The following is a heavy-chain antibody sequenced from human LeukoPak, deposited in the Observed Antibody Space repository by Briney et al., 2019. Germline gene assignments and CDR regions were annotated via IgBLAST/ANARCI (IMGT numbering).Heavy chain of an antibody. Sequence: SETLSLTCTVSGGSISSYYWSWIRQPPGKGLEWIGYIYYSGSTNYNPSLKSRVTISVDTSKNQFSLKLSSVTAADTAVYYCAREPGIAAAAPDYWGQGTLVTVSS. CDR1: GGSISSYY. J-gene: IGHJ4*02. V-gene: IGHV4-59*01. CDR2: IYYSGST. CDR3: AREPGIAAAAPDY. D-gene: IGHD6-13*01.